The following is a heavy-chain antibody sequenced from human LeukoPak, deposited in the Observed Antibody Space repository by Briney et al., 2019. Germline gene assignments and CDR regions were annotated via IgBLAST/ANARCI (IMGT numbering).Heavy chain of an antibody. J-gene: IGHJ4*02. Sequence: GGSLRLSCAASGFTFSSYAMHWVRQAPGKGLEWVAVISYDGSNKYYADSVKGRFTISRDNSKNTLYLQMNSLRAEDTAVYYCARDPYYYDSSGYLVHWGQGTLVTVSS. CDR1: GFTFSSYA. CDR3: ARDPYYYDSSGYLVH. D-gene: IGHD3-22*01. CDR2: ISYDGSNK. V-gene: IGHV3-30-3*01.